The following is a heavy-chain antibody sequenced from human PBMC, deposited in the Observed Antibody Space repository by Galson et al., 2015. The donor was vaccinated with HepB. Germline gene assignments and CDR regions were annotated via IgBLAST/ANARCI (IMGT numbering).Heavy chain of an antibody. CDR2: IKQDGSEK. J-gene: IGHJ4*02. D-gene: IGHD5-18*01. CDR1: GFTFSSYW. V-gene: IGHV3-7*03. Sequence: SLRLSCAASGFTFSSYWMSWVRQAPGKGLEWVANIKQDGSEKYYVDSVKGRFTTSRDNAKNSLYLQMNSLRAEDTAVYYCARDRGSHSYGCELDYWGQGTLVTVSS. CDR3: ARDRGSHSYGCELDY.